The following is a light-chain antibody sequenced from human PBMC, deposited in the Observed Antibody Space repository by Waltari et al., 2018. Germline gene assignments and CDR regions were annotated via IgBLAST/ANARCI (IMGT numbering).Light chain of an antibody. V-gene: IGKV2D-29*01. CDR1: QSLLHSDGKTH. Sequence: DVVMTQTPLALSVTPGQPASISCKSSQSLLHSDGKTHLYWYLQKPGRPPQLLIYEVSNRCSGVPDRFSGSGSGTDFTLKISRVEAEDVGLYYCMQSIQFPLTFGGGTKVEIK. CDR2: EVS. J-gene: IGKJ4*01. CDR3: MQSIQFPLT.